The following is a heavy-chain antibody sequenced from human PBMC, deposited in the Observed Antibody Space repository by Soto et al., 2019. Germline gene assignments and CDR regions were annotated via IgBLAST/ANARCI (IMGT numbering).Heavy chain of an antibody. CDR3: ARDGWEGRGVITPFDY. J-gene: IGHJ4*02. CDR2: ISAYNGNT. D-gene: IGHD3-10*01. Sequence: ASVKVSCKASGYTFTSYGIGWVRQAPGQGLEWMGWISAYNGNTNYAQKLQGRVTMTTDTSTSTAYMELRGLRSDDTAVYYCARDGWEGRGVITPFDYWGQGTLVTVSS. V-gene: IGHV1-18*01. CDR1: GYTFTSYG.